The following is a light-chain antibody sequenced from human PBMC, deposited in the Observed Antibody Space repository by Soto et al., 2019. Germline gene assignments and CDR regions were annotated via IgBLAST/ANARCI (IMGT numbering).Light chain of an antibody. CDR3: QQYNSYSPLT. CDR1: QSISSW. CDR2: KAS. Sequence: DIQMTQSPSTLSASVVDGVTITCRSSQSISSWLAWYQQKPGKAPKLLIYKASTLKSGVPSRFSGSGSGTDFTLTISSLQPDDFATYYCQQYNSYSPLTFGGGTKVDIK. J-gene: IGKJ4*01. V-gene: IGKV1-5*03.